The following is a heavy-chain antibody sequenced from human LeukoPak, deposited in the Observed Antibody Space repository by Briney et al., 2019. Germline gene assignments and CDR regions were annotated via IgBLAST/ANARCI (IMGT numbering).Heavy chain of an antibody. CDR1: GFTLSTYA. CDR3: AKDMKASR. Sequence: PGGSLRLSCAASGFTLSTYAMSWVRQAPGKGLEWVSGIIGSGGSTYYADSVKGRFTISRDNSKSTLYLQMNSLRIEDTAVYYCAKDMKASRWGRGTLVTVSS. CDR2: IIGSGGST. V-gene: IGHV3-23*01. J-gene: IGHJ4*02.